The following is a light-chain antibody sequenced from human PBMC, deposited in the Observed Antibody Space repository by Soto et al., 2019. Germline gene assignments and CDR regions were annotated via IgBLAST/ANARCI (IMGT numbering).Light chain of an antibody. CDR2: GVT. CDR1: HNDIGTYDY. CDR3: SSFTSNRIYV. Sequence: QSALTQPTSVSGSPGQSITISCTGNHNDIGTYDYVSWYQQHPGRAPRLLIHGVTTRPSGISGLFSASKSGLTASLTISGLQPEDEADYYCSSFTSNRIYVFGPGTKVTVL. V-gene: IGLV2-14*03. J-gene: IGLJ1*01.